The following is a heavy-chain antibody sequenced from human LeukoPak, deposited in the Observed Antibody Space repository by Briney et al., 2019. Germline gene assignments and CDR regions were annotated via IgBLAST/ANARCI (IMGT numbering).Heavy chain of an antibody. CDR1: GYTFTSYG. CDR3: ASRTGDKNAFDI. CDR2: FDPEDGET. V-gene: IGHV1-24*01. D-gene: IGHD7-27*01. J-gene: IGHJ3*02. Sequence: ASVKVSCKASGYTFTSYGISWVRQAPGQGLEWMGGFDPEDGETIYAQKFQGRVTMTEDTSTDTAYMELSSLRSEDTAVYYCASRTGDKNAFDIWGQGTMVTVSS.